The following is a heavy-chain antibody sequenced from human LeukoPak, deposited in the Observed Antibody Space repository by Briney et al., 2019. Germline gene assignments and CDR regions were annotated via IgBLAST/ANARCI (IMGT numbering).Heavy chain of an antibody. V-gene: IGHV3-30*02. CDR1: DFTFSDYG. CDR2: IRFDGGNE. CDR3: AKAGYSTSWYYLDF. D-gene: IGHD6-13*01. J-gene: IGHJ4*01. Sequence: PGGSLRLSCAASDFTFSDYGMHWVRQAPGKGLEWVAFIRFDGGNEIYGDSVKGRFTISRDDSKDTLYLQMNSLSAEDTAVYFCAKAGYSTSWYYLDFWGHGTLVTVSS.